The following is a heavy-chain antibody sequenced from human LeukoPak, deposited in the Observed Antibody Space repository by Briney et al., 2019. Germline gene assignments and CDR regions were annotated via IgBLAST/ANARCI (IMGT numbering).Heavy chain of an antibody. CDR2: ISSSSSYI. V-gene: IGHV3-21*01. Sequence: PGGSLRLSGAASGFTFSSYSMNWVRQAPGKGLEWVSSISSSSSYIYYADSVKGRFTISRDNAKNSLYLQMNSLRAEDTAVYYCARYYDYVWGSYRPNKSQAPPYYYYMDVWGKGTTVTVSS. J-gene: IGHJ6*03. CDR3: ARYYDYVWGSYRPNKSQAPPYYYYMDV. CDR1: GFTFSSYS. D-gene: IGHD3-16*02.